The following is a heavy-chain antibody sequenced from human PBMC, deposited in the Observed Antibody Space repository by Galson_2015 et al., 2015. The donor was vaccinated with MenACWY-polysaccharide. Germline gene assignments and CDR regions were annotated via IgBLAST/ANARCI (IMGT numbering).Heavy chain of an antibody. CDR1: GFTFSTYS. CDR2: INGGSSTI. CDR3: ARDSSRAGAVAH. V-gene: IGHV3-48*02. J-gene: IGHJ5*02. Sequence: SLRLSCAASGFTFSTYSMTWVRQAPGKGLEWVSYINGGSSTIYYADSVKGRFTISRDNAKNSLYLQMNSLRDDDTAVYYCARDSSRAGAVAHWGQGTLISVSS. D-gene: IGHD6-13*01.